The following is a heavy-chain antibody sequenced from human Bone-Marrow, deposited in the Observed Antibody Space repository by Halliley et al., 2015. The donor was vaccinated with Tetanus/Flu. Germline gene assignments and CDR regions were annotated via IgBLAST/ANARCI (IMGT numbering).Heavy chain of an antibody. CDR1: GFTFSSYT. CDR2: LSSNGYYI. J-gene: IGHJ4*02. Sequence: SLRLSCAAAGFTFSSYTMNWVRQAPGTGLEWVSSLSSNGYYIYYADSVKGRFSTSRDNGKNSLSLQMNSLRAEDRAVYYCAREGGKGSSVFDYFANWGQGTLVTVSS. D-gene: IGHD5-12*01. CDR3: AREGGKGSSVFDYFAN. V-gene: IGHV3-21*01.